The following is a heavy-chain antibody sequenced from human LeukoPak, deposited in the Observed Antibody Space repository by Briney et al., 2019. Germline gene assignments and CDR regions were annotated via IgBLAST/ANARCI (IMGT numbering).Heavy chain of an antibody. CDR2: IYPGDSDT. CDR3: ARRLVGTKYFDY. J-gene: IGHJ4*02. Sequence: HGEFLKISCKGSGYTFTTKWIGWVRQMPGKGLEWMGIIYPGDSDTRYSPSFQGQVTISADKSISTTYLQWSGLKASDTAMYYCARRLVGTKYFDYWGQGTLVTVSS. D-gene: IGHD1-26*01. CDR1: GYTFTTKW. V-gene: IGHV5-51*01.